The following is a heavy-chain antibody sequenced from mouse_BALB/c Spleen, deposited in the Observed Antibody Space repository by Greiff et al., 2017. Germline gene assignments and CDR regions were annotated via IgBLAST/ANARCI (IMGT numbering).Heavy chain of an antibody. D-gene: IGHD1-1*01. CDR1: GFTFSSYG. J-gene: IGHJ2*01. Sequence: EVMLVESGGDLVKPGGSLKLSCAASGFTFSSYGMSWVRQTPDKRLEWVATISSGGSYTYYPDSVKGRFTISRDNAKNTLYLQMSSLKSEDTAMYYCARHERITTVPDYWGQGTTLTVSS. CDR2: ISSGGSYT. V-gene: IGHV5-6*01. CDR3: ARHERITTVPDY.